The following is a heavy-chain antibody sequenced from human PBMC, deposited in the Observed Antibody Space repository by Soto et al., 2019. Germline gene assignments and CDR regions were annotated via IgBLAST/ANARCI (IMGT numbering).Heavy chain of an antibody. CDR1: GFTFSSYD. CDR3: ARAGGNYYDSSGYYYYGMDV. D-gene: IGHD3-22*01. J-gene: IGHJ6*02. CDR2: IGTAGDT. V-gene: IGHV3-13*01. Sequence: GGSLRLSCAASGFTFSSYDMHWVRQATGKGLEWVSAIGTAGDTYYPGSVKGRFTISRENAKNSLYLQMNSLRAEDTAVYYCARAGGNYYDSSGYYYYGMDVWGQGTTVTVSS.